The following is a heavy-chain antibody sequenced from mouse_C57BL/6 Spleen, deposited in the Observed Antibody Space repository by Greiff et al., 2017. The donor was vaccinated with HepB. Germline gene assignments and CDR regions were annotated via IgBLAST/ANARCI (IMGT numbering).Heavy chain of an antibody. CDR1: GFSFNTYA. CDR3: VRHAKWGGAMDY. V-gene: IGHV10-1*01. CDR2: IRSKSNNYAT. Sequence: EVQLVESGGGLVQPKGSLKLSCAASGFSFNTYAMNWVRQAPGKGLEWVARIRSKSNNYATYYADSVKDRFTISRDDSESMLYLQMSNLKTEDTAVYYCVRHAKWGGAMDYWGQGTSVTVSS. D-gene: IGHD1-3*01. J-gene: IGHJ4*01.